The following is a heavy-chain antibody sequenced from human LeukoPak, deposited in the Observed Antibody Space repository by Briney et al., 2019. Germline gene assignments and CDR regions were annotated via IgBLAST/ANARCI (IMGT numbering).Heavy chain of an antibody. Sequence: GGSLRLSCAASGFTFSSYGMHWVRRAPGKGLEWVAFIRYDGSNKYYADSVKDRFTLSRDNSKNTLYLQMNSLRAEDTAVYYCAKANSAAAQRYYYMDVWGKGTTVTISS. CDR2: IRYDGSNK. CDR3: AKANSAAAQRYYYMDV. D-gene: IGHD6-13*01. V-gene: IGHV3-30*02. J-gene: IGHJ6*03. CDR1: GFTFSSYG.